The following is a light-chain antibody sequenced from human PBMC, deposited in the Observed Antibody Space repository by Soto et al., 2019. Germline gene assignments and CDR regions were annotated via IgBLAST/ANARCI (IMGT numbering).Light chain of an antibody. J-gene: IGKJ4*01. CDR3: QQVNNYPLT. CDR2: DAS. V-gene: IGKV1-9*01. CDR1: QGIRTF. Sequence: DVQLTQSPSFMSASVGDRVSITCRVSQGIRTFLAWYQQHPGTAPKRLTYDASNLQSGVPSRFSGSGSGTEFTLTISSLQPEDFATYYCQQVNNYPLTFGGGTKVDIK.